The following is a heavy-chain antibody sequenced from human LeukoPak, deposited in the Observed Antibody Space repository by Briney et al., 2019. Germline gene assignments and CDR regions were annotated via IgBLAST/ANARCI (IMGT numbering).Heavy chain of an antibody. CDR1: GFIFSNHW. J-gene: IGHJ4*02. CDR2: ISGDGSDT. V-gene: IGHV3-74*01. D-gene: IGHD3-10*01. CDR3: AGDWLVPFDY. Sequence: PGESLRLSCEASGFIFSNHWMHWVRQTPGKGLVWLSRISGDGSDTTYVDSVRGRFTISRDNAKNTLYLQMNSLRAEDTAVYYCAGDWLVPFDYWGQGTLVTVSS.